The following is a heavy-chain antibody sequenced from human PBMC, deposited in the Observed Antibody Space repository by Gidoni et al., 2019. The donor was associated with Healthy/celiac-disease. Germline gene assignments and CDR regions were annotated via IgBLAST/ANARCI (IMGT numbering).Heavy chain of an antibody. D-gene: IGHD6-13*01. V-gene: IGHV1-3*01. CDR3: ARVFRIAAALPDAFDI. CDR2: INAGNGNT. Sequence: QVQLVQSGAEVKKPGASVKVSCKASGYTFTSYAMHWVRQATGQRLEWMGWINAGNGNTKYSQKFQGRVTITRDTSASTAYMELSSLRSEDTAVYYCARVFRIAAALPDAFDIWGQGTMVTVSS. CDR1: GYTFTSYA. J-gene: IGHJ3*02.